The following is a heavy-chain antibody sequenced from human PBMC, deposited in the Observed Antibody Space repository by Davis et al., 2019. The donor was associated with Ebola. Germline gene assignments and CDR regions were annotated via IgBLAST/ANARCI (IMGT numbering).Heavy chain of an antibody. CDR2: IYHSGST. J-gene: IGHJ4*02. D-gene: IGHD4-17*01. V-gene: IGHV4-34*01. Sequence: MPGGSLRLSCAVYGGSFSGYYWSWIRQPPGKGLEWIGEIYHSGSTNYNPSLKSRVTISVDTSKNQFSLKLSSVTAADTAVYYCARVHGDFLDYWGQGTLVTVSS. CDR3: ARVHGDFLDY. CDR1: GGSFSGYY.